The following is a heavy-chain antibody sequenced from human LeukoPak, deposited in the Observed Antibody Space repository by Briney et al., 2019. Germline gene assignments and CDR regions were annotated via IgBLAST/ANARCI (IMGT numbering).Heavy chain of an antibody. J-gene: IGHJ5*02. CDR2: IRFGGTSE. D-gene: IGHD2-2*01. V-gene: IGHV3-30*02. Sequence: PGGSLRLSCAASGFTFSNFGMHWVRQAPGKGLEWVAFIRFGGTSEFYADSVKARFTISRDNSQNTVYLQMNSLRAEDTAVYYCAKAYCTSTSCRWFDPWGQGTLVPVSS. CDR1: GFTFSNFG. CDR3: AKAYCTSTSCRWFDP.